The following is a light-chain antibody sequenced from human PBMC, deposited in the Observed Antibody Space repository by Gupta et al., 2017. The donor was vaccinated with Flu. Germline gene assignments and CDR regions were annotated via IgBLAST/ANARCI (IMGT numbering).Light chain of an antibody. Sequence: DIQMTQSPSSLSASVGDRVTITCRASQGISNFLAWYQQKPGKGPKLLIYAASTLQSGVPSRFSGSGYGTDFTLTISSRQPEDVAPYYCQKHNSIPPFTFGHGTKVDIK. CDR3: QKHNSIPPFT. J-gene: IGKJ3*01. CDR1: QGISNF. V-gene: IGKV1-27*01. CDR2: AAS.